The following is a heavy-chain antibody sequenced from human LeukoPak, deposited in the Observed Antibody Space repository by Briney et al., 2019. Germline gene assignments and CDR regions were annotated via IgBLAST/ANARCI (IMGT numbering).Heavy chain of an antibody. CDR2: IYSGGST. J-gene: IGHJ6*03. V-gene: IGHV3-66*02. CDR3: ARDRSYTTSCYPYYYMDV. CDR1: GFTVSSNY. D-gene: IGHD2-2*01. Sequence: GGSLRLSCAASGFTVSSNYMSWVRQAPGKGLEWVSVIYSGGSTYYADSVKGRFTISRDNSKNTLYLQMNSLRAEDTAVYYCARDRSYTTSCYPYYYMDVWGKGTTVTVSS.